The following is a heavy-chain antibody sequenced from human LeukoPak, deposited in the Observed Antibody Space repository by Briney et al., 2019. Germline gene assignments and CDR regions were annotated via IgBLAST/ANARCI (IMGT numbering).Heavy chain of an antibody. Sequence: SGGSLRLSCAASGSTFSSYWMHWVRQAPGKGLVWVSRSNSDESSTSYADSVKGRFTISRDNAKNTLYLQMNSLRVEDTAVYYCARGRFSWDAWGQGTTVTVSS. J-gene: IGHJ6*02. CDR3: ARGRFSWDA. D-gene: IGHD3-3*01. CDR2: SNSDESST. CDR1: GSTFSSYW. V-gene: IGHV3-74*01.